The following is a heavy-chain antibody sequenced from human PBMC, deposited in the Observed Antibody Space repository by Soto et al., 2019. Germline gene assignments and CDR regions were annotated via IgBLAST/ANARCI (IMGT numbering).Heavy chain of an antibody. D-gene: IGHD5-18*01. CDR1: GGSISSGDYY. V-gene: IGHV4-30-4*01. CDR2: IYYSGTT. Sequence: SETLSLTCTVSGGSISSGDYYWSWIRQPPGKGLEWIGYIYYSGTTYYNPSPKSRVTISVDTSKNQFSLKVSSVTAADTAVYYCARALIQLWPHYYYGMDVWGQGTTVTVSS. CDR3: ARALIQLWPHYYYGMDV. J-gene: IGHJ6*02.